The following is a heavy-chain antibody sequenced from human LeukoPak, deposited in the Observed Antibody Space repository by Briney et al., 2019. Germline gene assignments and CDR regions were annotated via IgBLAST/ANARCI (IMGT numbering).Heavy chain of an antibody. CDR2: INHSGST. J-gene: IGHJ6*02. CDR1: GGSFSGYY. V-gene: IGHV4-34*01. CDR3: ARGWVEQWLALGGFDYYYGMDV. Sequence: SETLSLTCAVYGGSFSGYYWSWIRQPPGKGLEWIGEINHSGSTNYNPPLKSRVTISVDTSKNQFSLKLSSVTAADTAVYYCARGWVEQWLALGGFDYYYGMDVWGQGTTVTVSS. D-gene: IGHD6-19*01.